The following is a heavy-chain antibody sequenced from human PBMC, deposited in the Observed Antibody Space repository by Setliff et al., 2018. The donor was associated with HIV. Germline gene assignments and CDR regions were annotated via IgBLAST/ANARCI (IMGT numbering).Heavy chain of an antibody. Sequence: WGSLRLSCAAAGFTFSNAWMTWVRQAPGKGLEWVARIRNKKNGGTTYYAAPVEGRFTISRDDSKNTLSLQMNSLKTEDTAIYCCTTDLGSGRFSWNNNWGQGTLVTVSS. J-gene: IGHJ4*02. CDR3: TTDLGSGRFSWNNN. CDR1: GFTFSNAW. V-gene: IGHV3-15*01. D-gene: IGHD1-26*01. CDR2: IRNKKNGGTT.